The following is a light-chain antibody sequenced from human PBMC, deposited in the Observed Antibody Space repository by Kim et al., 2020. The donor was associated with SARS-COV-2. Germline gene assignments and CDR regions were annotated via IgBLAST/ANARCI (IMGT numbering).Light chain of an antibody. CDR1: SSDVGGYNY. Sequence: GQSVTISCTGTSSDVGGYNYVAWYKQHPGKAPKLMIYEVSKRPSGVPDRFSGSKSGNTASLTVSGLQAEDEADYYCSSYAGSNRVVFGGGTKLTVL. J-gene: IGLJ2*01. V-gene: IGLV2-8*01. CDR2: EVS. CDR3: SSYAGSNRVV.